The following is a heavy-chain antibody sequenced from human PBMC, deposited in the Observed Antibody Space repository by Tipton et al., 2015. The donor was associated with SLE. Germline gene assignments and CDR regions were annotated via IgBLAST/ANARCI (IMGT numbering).Heavy chain of an antibody. D-gene: IGHD3-22*01. CDR3: ARDLPDYYDSSGYRGFDI. CDR2: ISGSGAGT. V-gene: IGHV3-23*01. CDR1: GSTFDSNA. Sequence: SLRLSCAASGSTFDSNAMSWVRQAPGKGLEWVAGISGSGAGTYYADSVKGRLTISRDNAKNSLYLQMNSLRAEDTAVYYCARDLPDYYDSSGYRGFDIWGQGTMVTVSS. J-gene: IGHJ3*02.